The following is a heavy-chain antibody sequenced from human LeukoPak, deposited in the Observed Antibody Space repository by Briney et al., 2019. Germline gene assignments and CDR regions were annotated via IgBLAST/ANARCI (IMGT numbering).Heavy chain of an antibody. CDR3: ARDPTRGYDILTGLSP. Sequence: GRSLRLSCAASGFTFSSYAMHWVRQAPGKGLEWVAVISYDGSNKYYADSVKGRFTIFRDNSKNTLYLQMNSLRAEDTAVYYCARDPTRGYDILTGLSPWGQGTLVTVSS. J-gene: IGHJ5*02. CDR1: GFTFSSYA. CDR2: ISYDGSNK. D-gene: IGHD3-9*01. V-gene: IGHV3-30*04.